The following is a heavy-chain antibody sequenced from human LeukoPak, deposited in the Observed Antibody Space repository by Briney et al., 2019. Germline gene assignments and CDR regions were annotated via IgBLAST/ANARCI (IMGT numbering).Heavy chain of an antibody. CDR2: ISSDGSNK. CDR3: ARVYSSGLFPYAFDI. CDR1: GFTFSSFA. J-gene: IGHJ3*02. V-gene: IGHV3-30-3*01. Sequence: SGGSLRLSCAASGFTFSSFAIHWVRQAPGKGLEWVAVISSDGSNKYYADSVKGRFTISRDNAKNSLYLQMNSLRAEDTAVYYCARVYSSGLFPYAFDIWGQGTMVTVSS. D-gene: IGHD6-19*01.